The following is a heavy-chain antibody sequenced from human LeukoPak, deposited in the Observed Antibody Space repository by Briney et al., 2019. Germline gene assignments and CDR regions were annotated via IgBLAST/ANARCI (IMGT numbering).Heavy chain of an antibody. J-gene: IGHJ4*02. Sequence: SETLSLTCTVSGGSISSCYWGWIRQPPGKGLEWIGYIYYSGSTNYNPSLKSRVTISVDTSKNQFSLKLSSVTAADTAVYYCARALRITMVRGISDYFDYWGQGTLVTVSS. CDR1: GGSISSCY. CDR3: ARALRITMVRGISDYFDY. V-gene: IGHV4-59*01. CDR2: IYYSGST. D-gene: IGHD3-10*01.